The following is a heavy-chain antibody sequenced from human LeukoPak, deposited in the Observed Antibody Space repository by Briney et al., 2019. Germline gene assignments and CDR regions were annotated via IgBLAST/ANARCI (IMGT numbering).Heavy chain of an antibody. D-gene: IGHD1-26*01. Sequence: GRSLRLSCAASGFTFTRYNMNWVRQAPGKGLEWVASITSSSRYIYYADSVKGRFTISRDNAKNSLYLQMDSLRVEDTAVYYCARDPYSGNYGAYYYYMDVWGKGTTVTISS. J-gene: IGHJ6*03. V-gene: IGHV3-21*06. CDR2: ITSSSRYI. CDR3: ARDPYSGNYGAYYYYMDV. CDR1: GFTFTRYN.